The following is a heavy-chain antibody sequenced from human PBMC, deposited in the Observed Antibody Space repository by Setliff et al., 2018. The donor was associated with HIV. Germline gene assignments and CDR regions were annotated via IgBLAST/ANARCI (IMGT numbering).Heavy chain of an antibody. CDR3: ARGRGPVGGDAPYFFDS. CDR1: GGSISSYY. J-gene: IGHJ4*02. Sequence: SETLSLTCTVSGGSISSYYWSWIRQPAGKGLEWIGRIYSSGSTNYNPSLKSRVTISEDTSKNQFSLKLKSATAADTAVYYCARGRGPVGGDAPYFFDSWGQGTLVTVSS. V-gene: IGHV4-4*07. D-gene: IGHD2-21*01. CDR2: IYSSGST.